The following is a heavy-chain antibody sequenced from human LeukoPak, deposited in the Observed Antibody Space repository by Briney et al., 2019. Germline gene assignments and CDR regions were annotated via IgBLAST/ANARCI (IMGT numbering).Heavy chain of an antibody. J-gene: IGHJ1*01. CDR3: ARVRNYYDSSGYSYQYFQH. Sequence: PGGSLRLSCAASGFTFSSYWMHWVRQAPGKGLAWVSRINSDGSSTSYADSVKGRFTISRDNAKNSLYLQLNSLRAEDTAVYYCARVRNYYDSSGYSYQYFQHWGQGTLVTVSS. V-gene: IGHV3-74*01. CDR1: GFTFSSYW. CDR2: INSDGSST. D-gene: IGHD3-22*01.